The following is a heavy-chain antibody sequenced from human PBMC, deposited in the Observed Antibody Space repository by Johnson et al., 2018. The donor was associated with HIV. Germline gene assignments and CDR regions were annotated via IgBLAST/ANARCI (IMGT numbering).Heavy chain of an antibody. V-gene: IGHV3-11*01. CDR3: AKDRGETGWDAFDI. D-gene: IGHD6-19*01. CDR2: ISTTGTTI. CDR1: GFTFSDFY. J-gene: IGHJ3*02. Sequence: QVQLVESGGGLVKPGGSLRLSCAASGFTFSDFYMSWIRQAPGRGLEWISYISTTGTTIYYAESVKGRFTIYRDNSKNTLYLQMNSLRAEDTAVYYCAKDRGETGWDAFDIWGQGTMVTVSS.